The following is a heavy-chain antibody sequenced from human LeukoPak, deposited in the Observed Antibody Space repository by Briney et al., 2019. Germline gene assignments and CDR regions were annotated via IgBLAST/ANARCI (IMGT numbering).Heavy chain of an antibody. CDR1: GFNFRNYD. Sequence: GGSLRLSCAASGFNFRNYDMHWVRQAPGKGLEWVASIRSDANNKYYTDSVKGRFTISRYNSKNTLYLQMNSLRAEDTAVYYCARGIGGPAGKGYYFDHWGQGTLVTVSS. D-gene: IGHD2-2*01. CDR2: IRSDANNK. V-gene: IGHV3-33*01. J-gene: IGHJ4*02. CDR3: ARGIGGPAGKGYYFDH.